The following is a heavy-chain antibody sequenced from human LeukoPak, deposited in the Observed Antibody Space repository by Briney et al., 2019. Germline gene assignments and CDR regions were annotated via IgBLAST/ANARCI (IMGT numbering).Heavy chain of an antibody. D-gene: IGHD3-16*01. Sequence: GGSLRLSCRASGFRFTDAWMSWVRQAPGKGLEWVSAISGSGGSTYYADSVKGRFTISRDNSKNTLYLQMNSLRAEDTAVYYCAKGDDPYYWGQGTLVTVSS. CDR3: AKGDDPYY. CDR2: ISGSGGST. J-gene: IGHJ4*02. V-gene: IGHV3-23*01. CDR1: GFRFTDAW.